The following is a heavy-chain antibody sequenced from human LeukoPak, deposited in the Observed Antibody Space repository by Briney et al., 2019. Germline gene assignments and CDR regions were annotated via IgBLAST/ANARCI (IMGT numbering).Heavy chain of an antibody. Sequence: GGSLRLSCAASGFTFSGSAIHWVRQASGKGLEWVGRIRTKSNSYATAYAESVKGRFTMSRDDSKNTAYLQMNSLKTGDTAVYYCTRLLEKVNLAEGNEGLFDSWGQGTLVTVSS. D-gene: IGHD1-1*01. V-gene: IGHV3-73*01. CDR1: GFTFSGSA. CDR3: TRLLEKVNLAEGNEGLFDS. J-gene: IGHJ4*02. CDR2: IRTKSNSYAT.